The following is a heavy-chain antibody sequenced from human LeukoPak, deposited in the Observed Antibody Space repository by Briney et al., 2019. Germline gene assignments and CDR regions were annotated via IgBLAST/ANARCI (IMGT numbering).Heavy chain of an antibody. J-gene: IGHJ2*01. CDR2: IYYSGST. CDR3: ARCLYQYWYFDL. CDR1: GGSISSGDYY. D-gene: IGHD2-2*01. Sequence: PSETLSLTCTVSGGSISSGDYYWSWIRQPPGKGLEWIGYIYYSGSTYYNPSLKSRVTISVDTSKNQFSLKLSSVTAADTAVYYCARCLYQYWYFDLWGRGTLVTVSS. V-gene: IGHV4-30-4*01.